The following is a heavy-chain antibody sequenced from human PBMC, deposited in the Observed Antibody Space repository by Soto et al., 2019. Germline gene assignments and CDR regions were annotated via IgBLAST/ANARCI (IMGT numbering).Heavy chain of an antibody. Sequence: SETLSLTCDISGDSVYSNSVSWNWIRQSPSRGLEWLGRTYYRSKWYYESAVAVKSRITVNPDTSKNQFSLQLSSVTPEDTAVYYCARAPNRYFDLWGRGILVTVSS. J-gene: IGHJ2*01. CDR2: TYYRSKWYY. CDR3: ARAPNRYFDL. D-gene: IGHD7-27*01. CDR1: GDSVYSNSVS. V-gene: IGHV6-1*01.